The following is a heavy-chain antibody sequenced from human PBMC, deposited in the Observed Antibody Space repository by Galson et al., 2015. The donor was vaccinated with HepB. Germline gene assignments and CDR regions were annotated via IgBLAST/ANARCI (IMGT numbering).Heavy chain of an antibody. CDR2: ISRTSSYI. CDR3: ARDRHPWHIDY. CDR1: GFIFSGYA. V-gene: IGHV3-21*01. J-gene: IGHJ4*02. D-gene: IGHD5-12*01. Sequence: SLRLSCAGSGFIFSGYAMNWVRQAPGKGLEWVAAISRTSSYIYYAESVKGRFTISRDNAKDSVYLQMNSLRADDTAVYYCARDRHPWHIDYWGQGTLVTVSS.